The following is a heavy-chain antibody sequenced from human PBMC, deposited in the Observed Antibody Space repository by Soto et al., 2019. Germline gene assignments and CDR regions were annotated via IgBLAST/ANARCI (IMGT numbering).Heavy chain of an antibody. CDR2: ISSTSSYT. J-gene: IGHJ4*02. CDR1: GLTFSSYA. V-gene: IGHV3-21*01. D-gene: IGHD6-19*01. CDR3: ARVLALAGNY. Sequence: GGSLRLSCAASGLTFSSYAMNWVRQTQEKGLEWVSSISSTSSYTHYSDSVKGRFTISRDNANNSLFLQMNSLRAEDTATYYCARVLALAGNYWGQRVLVTVSS.